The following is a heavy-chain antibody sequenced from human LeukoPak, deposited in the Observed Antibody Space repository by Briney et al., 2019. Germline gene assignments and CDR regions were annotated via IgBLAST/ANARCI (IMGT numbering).Heavy chain of an antibody. V-gene: IGHV4-61*01. CDR2: IYNSGST. CDR3: ATDREVYGSGEYYFDY. D-gene: IGHD3-10*01. J-gene: IGHJ4*02. CDR1: GGSVSSRNYS. Sequence: SETLSLTCSVSGGSVSSRNYSWTWIRQPPGKGLEWIGYIYNSGSTKCNPSLKSRVTISVDTSKNQFSLKLSSVTAADTAVNYCATDREVYGSGEYYFDYWGQGTLVSVSS.